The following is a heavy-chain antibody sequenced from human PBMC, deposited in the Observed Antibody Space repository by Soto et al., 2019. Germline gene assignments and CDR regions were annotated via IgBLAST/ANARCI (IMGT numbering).Heavy chain of an antibody. CDR3: GTDRWGGAFDM. V-gene: IGHV3-7*01. J-gene: IGHJ3*02. CDR2: IKEDGSVK. CDR1: GFSLRSYW. Sequence: PGGSLRLSCAAIGFSLRSYWMAWVRQIPGKVLEFVANIKEDGSVKNYVDSVKGRFSISRDNDKNSLYLQMNSLRAEDTAVYYCGTDRWGGAFDMWGQGTTVNVSS. D-gene: IGHD3-10*01.